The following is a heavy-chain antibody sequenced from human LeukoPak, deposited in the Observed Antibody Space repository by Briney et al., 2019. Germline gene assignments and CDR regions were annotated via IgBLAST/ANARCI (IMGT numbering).Heavy chain of an antibody. CDR1: GFTFSSYA. Sequence: GGSLRLSCAASGFTFSSYAMSWVRQAPGKGLEWVSYISSSGSTIYYADSVKGRFTISRDNAKNSLYLQMNSLRAEDTAVYYCASPFNYRDAFDIWGQGTMVTVSS. CDR2: ISSSGSTI. CDR3: ASPFNYRDAFDI. D-gene: IGHD4-11*01. J-gene: IGHJ3*02. V-gene: IGHV3-48*04.